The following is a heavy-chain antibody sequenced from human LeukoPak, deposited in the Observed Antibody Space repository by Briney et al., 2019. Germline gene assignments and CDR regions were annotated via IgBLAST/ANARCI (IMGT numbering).Heavy chain of an antibody. J-gene: IGHJ4*02. CDR3: ATESLYGTFFDY. D-gene: IGHD3-10*01. V-gene: IGHV1-24*01. Sequence: EASVKVSCKVSGYTLTELSMHWVRQAPGKGLEWMGGFDPEDGETIYAQKFQGRVTMTEVTSTDTAYMELSSLRSEDTAVYYCATESLYGTFFDYWGQGTLVTVSS. CDR2: FDPEDGET. CDR1: GYTLTELS.